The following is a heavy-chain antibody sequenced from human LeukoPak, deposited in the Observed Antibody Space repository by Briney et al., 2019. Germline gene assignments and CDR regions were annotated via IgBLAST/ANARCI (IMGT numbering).Heavy chain of an antibody. CDR2: IIPIFGTA. CDR3: AREGIAARHFDY. V-gene: IGHV1-69*06. D-gene: IGHD6-6*01. J-gene: IGHJ4*02. Sequence: GASVKVSCKASGGTFSSYAISWVRQAPGQGLKWMGGIIPIFGTANYAQKFQGRVTITADKSTSTAYMELSSLRSEDTAVYYCAREGIAARHFDYWGQGTLVTVSS. CDR1: GGTFSSYA.